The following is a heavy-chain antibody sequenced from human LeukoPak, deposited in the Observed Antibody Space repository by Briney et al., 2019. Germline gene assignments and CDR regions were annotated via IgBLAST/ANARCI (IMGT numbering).Heavy chain of an antibody. Sequence: GGSRRLSCEGSGFMFGNHGLIWVRQAPGKGLDWLSFIGPSGVTRLYANSVKGRFTISRDNAENSVFLQMNSLRVEDTAVYYCARVSPMTDGAFDLWGQGVMVTV. V-gene: IGHV3-48*04. CDR2: IGPSGVTR. J-gene: IGHJ3*01. CDR1: GFMFGNHG. D-gene: IGHD2-21*02. CDR3: ARVSPMTDGAFDL.